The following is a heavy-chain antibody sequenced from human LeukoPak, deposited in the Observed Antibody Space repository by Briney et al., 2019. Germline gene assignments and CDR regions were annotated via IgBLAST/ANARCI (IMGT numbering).Heavy chain of an antibody. V-gene: IGHV4-59*11. CDR3: AREYCTTTCYFDY. CDR2: VPYSGVA. J-gene: IGHJ4*02. CDR1: GYSISTHY. D-gene: IGHD2-8*01. Sequence: ETLSLTGTVSGYSISTHYWSWIRQSQGKGLEWIGYVPYSGVATYNPSLKSRGTISVATSKTQFSLKLSSVTAADTAVYYCAREYCTTTCYFDYWGQGMLVTV.